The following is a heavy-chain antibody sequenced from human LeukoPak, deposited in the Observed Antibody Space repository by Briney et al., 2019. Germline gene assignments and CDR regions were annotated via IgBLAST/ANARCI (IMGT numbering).Heavy chain of an antibody. Sequence: SETLSLTCAVYGGSFSRYYWTWIRQPPGKGLEWIGEINHSGSTNYNPSLKSRVTISVDTSKNQFSLKLSSVTAADTAVYYCARDGSVGDILTGYYTSRFDPWGQGTLVTVSS. J-gene: IGHJ5*02. CDR2: INHSGST. CDR3: ARDGSVGDILTGYYTSRFDP. CDR1: GGSFSRYY. V-gene: IGHV4-34*01. D-gene: IGHD3-9*01.